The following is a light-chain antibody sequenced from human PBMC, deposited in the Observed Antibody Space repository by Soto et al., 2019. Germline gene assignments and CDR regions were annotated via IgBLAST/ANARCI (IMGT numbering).Light chain of an antibody. V-gene: IGKV3-15*01. Sequence: EIVMTQSPATLSVSPGERDTLSCRASQSVSSNLAWYQQKPGQAPRLLIYGASTRATGIPARFSGSGSGTEFTLTISSLQSEDFAVYYCQQYNNWPLTFGRGTKVDIK. J-gene: IGKJ4*01. CDR3: QQYNNWPLT. CDR1: QSVSSN. CDR2: GAS.